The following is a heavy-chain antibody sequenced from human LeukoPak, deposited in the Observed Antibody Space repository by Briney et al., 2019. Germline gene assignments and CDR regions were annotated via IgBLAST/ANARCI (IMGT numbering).Heavy chain of an antibody. D-gene: IGHD6-19*01. CDR2: IRRKTDGGAT. CDR3: PTIEQWLGSALGY. V-gene: IGHV3-15*01. J-gene: IGHJ4*02. CDR1: GFTFSNAW. Sequence: GGSLRLSCAASGFTFSNAWMSWVRQAPGKGLEWVGLIRRKTDGGATDSAAPVKGRFTISRDDSKDTLYLQMASLKTDDTAVYYSPTIEQWLGSALGYWGQGTLVTVSS.